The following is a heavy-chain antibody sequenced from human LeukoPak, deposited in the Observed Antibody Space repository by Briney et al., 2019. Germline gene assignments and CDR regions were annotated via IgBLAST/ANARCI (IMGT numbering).Heavy chain of an antibody. Sequence: ASVEVSCKVSGYTLTELSMHWVRQAPGKGLEWMGGFDPEDGETIYAQKFQGRVTMTEDTSTDTAYMELSSLRSEDTAVYYCATVVEVRGVRATGAFDIWGQGTMVTVSS. CDR1: GYTLTELS. CDR3: ATVVEVRGVRATGAFDI. CDR2: FDPEDGET. D-gene: IGHD3-10*01. J-gene: IGHJ3*02. V-gene: IGHV1-24*01.